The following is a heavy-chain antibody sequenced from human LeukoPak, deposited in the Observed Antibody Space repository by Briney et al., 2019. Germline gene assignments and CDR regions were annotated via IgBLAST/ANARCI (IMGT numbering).Heavy chain of an antibody. V-gene: IGHV3-30-3*01. CDR2: ISFDGSNN. CDR3: VRDILAVAGTGYFDS. D-gene: IGHD6-19*01. J-gene: IGHJ4*02. Sequence: PGGSLRLSCAASGFTFSSYAMHWSAQAQAKGWGGWPVISFDGSNNYYADSVKGRFTISRDNSKNTLYLQMNSLRAEDTAVYYCVRDILAVAGTGYFDSWGQGTLVTVSS. CDR1: GFTFSSYA.